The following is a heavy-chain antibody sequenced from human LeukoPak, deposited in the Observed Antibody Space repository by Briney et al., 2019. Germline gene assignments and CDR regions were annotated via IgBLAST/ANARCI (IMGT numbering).Heavy chain of an antibody. V-gene: IGHV4-34*01. CDR3: ARGRQDVTMIVVIMTAVSYYLDV. CDR1: GGSFSGYY. D-gene: IGHD3-22*01. Sequence: SETLSLTCAVSGGSFSGYYWTWIRHPPEKGLEWIGEINPSGSTNYNPSLKSRVTISVDTSKNQFSLTLSSVTAADTAVYYCARGRQDVTMIVVIMTAVSYYLDVWGKGTTVTVS. J-gene: IGHJ6*03. CDR2: INPSGST.